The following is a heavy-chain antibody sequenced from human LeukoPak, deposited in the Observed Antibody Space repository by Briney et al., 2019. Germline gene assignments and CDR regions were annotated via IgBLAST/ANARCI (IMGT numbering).Heavy chain of an antibody. J-gene: IGHJ6*03. CDR1: GFTFSSYW. CDR2: IKQDGSEK. V-gene: IGHV3-7*01. Sequence: PGGSLRLSCAASGFTFSSYWMSWVRQAQGKGLEWVANIKQDGSEKYYVDSVKGRFTISRDNAKNSLYLQMNSLRAEDTAVYYCARDRVSFCGGDCYSGSYYYMDVWGKGTTVTVSS. D-gene: IGHD2-21*02. CDR3: ARDRVSFCGGDCYSGSYYYMDV.